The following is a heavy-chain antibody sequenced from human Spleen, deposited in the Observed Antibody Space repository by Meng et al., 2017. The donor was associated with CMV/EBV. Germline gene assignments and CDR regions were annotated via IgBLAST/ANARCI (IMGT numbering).Heavy chain of an antibody. CDR2: ISGSGGST. D-gene: IGHD4-23*01. CDR3: AKGGSTVVTPTFDY. CDR1: EFTFIRYT. V-gene: IGHV3-23*01. J-gene: IGHJ4*02. Sequence: GESLKISCTASEFTFIRYTMTWVRQAPGKGLEWVSAISGSGGSTYYADSVKGRFTISRDNSKNTLYLQMNSLRAEDTAVYYCAKGGSTVVTPTFDYWGQGTLVTVSS.